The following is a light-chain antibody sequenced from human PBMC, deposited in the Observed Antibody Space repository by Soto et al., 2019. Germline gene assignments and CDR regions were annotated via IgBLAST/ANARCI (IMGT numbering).Light chain of an antibody. CDR3: LQHNSYPIT. CDR1: QAVRNN. J-gene: IGKJ5*01. CDR2: EES. V-gene: IGKV1-9*01. Sequence: DIDLTQSPSFLSASVGDRVTITCRPSQAVRNNMAWYQQKPGKPPKLLIYEESTLHSGVPSRFSGRNSGTEFTLTISSLQPEDFGTYYCLQHNSYPITFGQGTRLEIK.